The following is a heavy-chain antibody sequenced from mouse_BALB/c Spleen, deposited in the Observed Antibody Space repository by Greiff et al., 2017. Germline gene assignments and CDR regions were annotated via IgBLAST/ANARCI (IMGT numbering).Heavy chain of an antibody. CDR3: DRGNSAGYGY. Sequence: VQLKESGPGLVAPSQCLSMTCTVSGFTLNSYGVHWVRQRPGKGLEWLGVIWAGGSTNYNSAIMSRLSISKDKSKCQVCLKMNSLQTDDTAMYYCDRGNSAGYGYWGQGTTLTVSS. V-gene: IGHV2-9*02. D-gene: IGHD3-1*01. CDR1: GFTLNSYG. J-gene: IGHJ2*01. CDR2: IWAGGST.